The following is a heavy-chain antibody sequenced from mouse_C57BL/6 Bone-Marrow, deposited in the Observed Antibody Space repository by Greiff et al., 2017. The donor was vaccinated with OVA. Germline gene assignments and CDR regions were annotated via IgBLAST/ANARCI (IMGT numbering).Heavy chain of an antibody. J-gene: IGHJ3*01. V-gene: IGHV1-47*01. CDR3: ARKGSNYVGSFAY. D-gene: IGHD2-5*01. Sequence: QVRLKQSGAELVKPGASVKMSCKASGYTFTTYPIEWMKQNHGKSLEWIGNFHPYNDDTKYNEKFKGKATLTVEKSSSTVYLELSRLTSDDSAVYYCARKGSNYVGSFAYWGQGTLVTVSA. CDR1: GYTFTTYP. CDR2: FHPYNDDT.